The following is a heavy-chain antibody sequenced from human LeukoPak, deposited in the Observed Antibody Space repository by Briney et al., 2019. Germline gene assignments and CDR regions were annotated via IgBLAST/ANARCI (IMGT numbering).Heavy chain of an antibody. CDR1: GFTFSASA. V-gene: IGHV3-73*01. CDR2: IRSRANSYAT. D-gene: IGHD2-15*01. Sequence: PEGSLKLSCAASGFTFSASAVHWVRQASGKGLEWVGRIRSRANSYATTYAASVKGRFTIFRDDSKNTAYLLMNSLKTEDTAVYYCTRRGGSIPKDYSYYMDVWGKGTTVTVSS. CDR3: TRRGGSIPKDYSYYMDV. J-gene: IGHJ6*03.